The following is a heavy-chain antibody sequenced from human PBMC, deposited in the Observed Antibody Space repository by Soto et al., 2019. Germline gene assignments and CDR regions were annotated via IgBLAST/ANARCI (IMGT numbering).Heavy chain of an antibody. Sequence: QVQLVQSGAEVKKPGASVKVSCKASGYTFTSYDINWVRQATGQGLEWMGWMNPNSGNTGYAQKFQGRVTMTRNTSISTAYRERRSLRSEDTAVYSWARTTYGDNVASWGQGTLFTVPS. CDR3: ARTTYGDNVAS. CDR2: MNPNSGNT. J-gene: IGHJ4*02. V-gene: IGHV1-8*01. CDR1: GYTFTSYD. D-gene: IGHD4-17*01.